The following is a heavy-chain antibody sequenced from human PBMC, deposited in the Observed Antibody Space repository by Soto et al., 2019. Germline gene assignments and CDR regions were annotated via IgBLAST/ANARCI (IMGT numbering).Heavy chain of an antibody. Sequence: PLGGSLRLSCAASGFTVSSKYMSWVRQAPGKGLEWISVIWSAGLIYYADSVRGRFTISRDISKNILYLEMTSLRADDTAVYYCAREAPMDVWGQGTTVTVSS. CDR2: IWSAGLI. CDR3: AREAPMDV. CDR1: GFTVSSKY. J-gene: IGHJ6*02. V-gene: IGHV3-53*01.